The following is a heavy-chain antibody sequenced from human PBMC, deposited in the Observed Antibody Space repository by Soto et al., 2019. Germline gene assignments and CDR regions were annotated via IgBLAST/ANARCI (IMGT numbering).Heavy chain of an antibody. J-gene: IGHJ6*02. CDR2: INPNSGGT. CDR1: GYTFTGYY. V-gene: IGHV1-2*04. D-gene: IGHD5-12*01. CDR3: ARTGATISFNSYYYYGMDV. Sequence: GASVKVSCKASGYTFTGYYMHWVRQAPGQGLEWMGWINPNSGGTNYAQKFQGWVTMTRDTSISTAYMELSRLRSDDTAVYYCARTGATISFNSYYYYGMDVWGQGTTVTVSS.